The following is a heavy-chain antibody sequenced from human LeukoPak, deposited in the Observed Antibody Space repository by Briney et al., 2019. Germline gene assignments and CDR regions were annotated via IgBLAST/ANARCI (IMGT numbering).Heavy chain of an antibody. CDR3: ARRGSKQPLG. J-gene: IGHJ4*02. CDR1: GGSISSSSYY. V-gene: IGHV4-39*01. D-gene: IGHD6-13*01. Sequence: SEPLSLTCTVSGGSISSSSYYWGWIRQPPGKGLEWIGSIYYSGSTYYNPSLKSRVTISVDTSKNQFSLKLSSVTAADTAVYYCARRGSKQPLGWGQGTLVTVSS. CDR2: IYYSGST.